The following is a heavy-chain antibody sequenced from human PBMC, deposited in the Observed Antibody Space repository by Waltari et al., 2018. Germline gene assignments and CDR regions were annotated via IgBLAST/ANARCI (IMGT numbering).Heavy chain of an antibody. J-gene: IGHJ4*02. CDR1: GFTFSSSS. V-gene: IGHV3-23*01. D-gene: IGHD3-10*01. CDR2: IGGSGNT. Sequence: EVQLLESGGGLVQSGGSLRLSCAASGFTFSSSSMNWVRQAPGKGLQWVSTIGGSGNTYSADSVKGRFTISRDTSKNTLFLKMDSLRAEDAAVYYCAKRSAPHYFEYWGQGTLVTVSS. CDR3: AKRSAPHYFEY.